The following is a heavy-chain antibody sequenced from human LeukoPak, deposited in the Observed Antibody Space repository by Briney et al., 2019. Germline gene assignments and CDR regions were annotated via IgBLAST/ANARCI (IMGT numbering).Heavy chain of an antibody. J-gene: IGHJ4*02. CDR3: ARGRSMRFFDK. CDR1: GGSISSYY. V-gene: IGHV4-4*07. CDR2: IYTSGST. Sequence: PSQTLSLTCTVAGGSISSYYRSWIRQPAGKGREWIGRIYTSGSTNYNPPLKSRVTISVDTSKNQFSLKLSSVIDAGTAVYAAARGRSMRFFDKWGEGTLATV.